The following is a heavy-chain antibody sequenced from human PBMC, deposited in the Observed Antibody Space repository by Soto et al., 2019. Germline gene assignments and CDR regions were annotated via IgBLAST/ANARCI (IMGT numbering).Heavy chain of an antibody. J-gene: IGHJ3*01. CDR2: IGGGDDI. V-gene: IGHV3-23*01. CDR3: AKDAMSYNGTYDAFEV. CDR1: GFTFSNYA. D-gene: IGHD1-26*01. Sequence: VQLLESGGGLVQPGGSLRLSCEASGFTFSNYAMAWVRQTPGEGPEWVSTIGGGDDIFYAESVQGRFIISRDDSRSTMYLQMDNLRVEDTAIYFGAKDAMSYNGTYDAFEVWGQGTVVTVSS.